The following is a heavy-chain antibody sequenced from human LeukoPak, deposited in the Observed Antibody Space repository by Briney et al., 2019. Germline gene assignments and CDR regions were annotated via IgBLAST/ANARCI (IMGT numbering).Heavy chain of an antibody. CDR3: AKRIRQGGYGPYFDY. CDR1: GFPFSRYA. V-gene: IGHV3-30-3*02. J-gene: IGHJ4*02. D-gene: IGHD1-1*01. Sequence: LPGGSLRLSCAASGFPFSRYAVHWVRQAPGKGLEWVALRSHDGGIEDYADSVKGRFTISRDNSRNTLYLQMNSLRAEDTAVYYCAKRIRQGGYGPYFDYWGQGTLVTVSS. CDR2: RSHDGGIE.